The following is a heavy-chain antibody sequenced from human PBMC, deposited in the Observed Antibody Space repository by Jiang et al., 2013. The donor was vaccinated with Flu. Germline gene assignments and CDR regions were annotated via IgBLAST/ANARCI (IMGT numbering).Heavy chain of an antibody. J-gene: IGHJ4*02. D-gene: IGHD2-2*01. V-gene: IGHV3-23*01. CDR1: GFTFSSYA. Sequence: QLLESGGAWSAWGSLRLSCAASGFTFSSYAMSWVRQAPGKGLEWVSAISGSGGSTYYADSVKGRFTISRDNAKNSLYLQMNSLRAEDTAVYYCAREGHCTSTSCYLGGPYFDYWGQGTLVTVSS. CDR2: ISGSGGST. CDR3: AREGHCTSTSCYLGGPYFDY.